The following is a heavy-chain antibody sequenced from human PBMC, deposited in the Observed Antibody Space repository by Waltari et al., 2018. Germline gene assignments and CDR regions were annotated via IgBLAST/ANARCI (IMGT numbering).Heavy chain of an antibody. CDR2: IKQDGSEK. V-gene: IGHV3-7*01. J-gene: IGHJ4*02. CDR3: ARVGGAVY. Sequence: EVQLVESGGGLVQPGGSLRLSCAASGFTFSSHWMSWVRQAPGKGLEWVANIKQDGSEKYYVDSVKGRFTISRDNAKNSLYLQMNSLRAEDTAVYYCARVGGAVYWGQGTLVTVSS. CDR1: GFTFSSHW. D-gene: IGHD2-15*01.